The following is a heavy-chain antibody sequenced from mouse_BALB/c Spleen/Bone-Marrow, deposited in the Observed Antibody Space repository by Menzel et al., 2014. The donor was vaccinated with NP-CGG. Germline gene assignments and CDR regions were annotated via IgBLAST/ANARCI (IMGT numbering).Heavy chain of an antibody. Sequence: VKLVESGPELVEPGAPVKISCRASGYTFTSYDINWVKQRPGQGLEWIGWIYPGDGSTMYNEKFKGKATLTADKSSSTAYMQLSSLTSENSAVYFCARSGSYYYGAYWYFDVWGAGTTVTVSS. V-gene: IGHV1S56*01. CDR1: GYTFTSYD. CDR3: ARSGSYYYGAYWYFDV. J-gene: IGHJ1*01. CDR2: IYPGDGST. D-gene: IGHD1-1*01.